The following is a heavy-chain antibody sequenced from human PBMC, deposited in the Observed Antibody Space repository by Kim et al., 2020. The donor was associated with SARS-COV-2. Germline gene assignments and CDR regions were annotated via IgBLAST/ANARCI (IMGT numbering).Heavy chain of an antibody. CDR3: ARGWQQLVPRLFDY. CDR2: INAGNGNT. CDR1: GYTFTSYA. V-gene: IGHV1-3*01. D-gene: IGHD6-13*01. J-gene: IGHJ4*02. Sequence: ASVKVSCKASGYTFTSYAMHWVRQAPGQRLEWMGWINAGNGNTKYSQKFQGRVTITRDTSASTAYMELSSLRSEDTAVYYCARGWQQLVPRLFDYWGQGTLVTVSS.